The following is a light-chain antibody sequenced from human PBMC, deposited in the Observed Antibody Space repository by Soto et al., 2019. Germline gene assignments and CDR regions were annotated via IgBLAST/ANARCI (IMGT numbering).Light chain of an antibody. CDR3: HQTAANPWT. Sequence: DIQMTQSPSSLSASVGDRVTITCRASQNIGVYLNWYQKKPGKAPKLLIHAASSLHSGVPSTFSGSGSGTDFALTISSLQPEDFATYYCHQTAANPWTFAQGPWWIS. CDR2: AAS. CDR1: QNIGVY. J-gene: IGKJ1*01. V-gene: IGKV1-39*01.